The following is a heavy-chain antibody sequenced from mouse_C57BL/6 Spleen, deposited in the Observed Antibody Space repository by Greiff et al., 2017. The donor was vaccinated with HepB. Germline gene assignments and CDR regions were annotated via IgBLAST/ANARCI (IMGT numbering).Heavy chain of an antibody. J-gene: IGHJ4*01. CDR1: GFTFSDYG. CDR3: ARHNSNFAMDY. Sequence: EVQVVESGGGLVQPGGSLKLSCAASGFTFSDYGMAWVRQAPRKGPEWVAFISNLAYSIYYADTVTGRFTISRENAKNTLYLEMSSLRSEDTAMYYCARHNSNFAMDYWGQGTSVTVSS. V-gene: IGHV5-15*01. CDR2: ISNLAYSI.